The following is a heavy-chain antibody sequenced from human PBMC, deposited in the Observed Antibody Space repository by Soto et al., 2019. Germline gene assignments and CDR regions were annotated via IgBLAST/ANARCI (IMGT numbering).Heavy chain of an antibody. V-gene: IGHV3-30*04. J-gene: IGHJ6*02. CDR2: ISGGGSHK. CDR3: VRERGLSSFYGMDV. D-gene: IGHD3-10*01. CDR1: GFTFSRYA. Sequence: GGSLRLSGSASGFTFSRYAIHWVRQAPGKGLEWVAVISGGGSHKYYVDSVKGRFTISRDNARNSLYLQMNSLRAEDTAVYYCVRERGLSSFYGMDVWGQGTTVTVSS.